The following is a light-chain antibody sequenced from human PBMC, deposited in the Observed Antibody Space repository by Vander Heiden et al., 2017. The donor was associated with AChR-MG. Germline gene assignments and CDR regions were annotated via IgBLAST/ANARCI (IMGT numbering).Light chain of an antibody. CDR1: RGSIASNY. V-gene: IGLV6-57*02. CDR2: EDN. Sequence: NFMLTQPHSVSESPGKTVTIYCTGSRGSIASNYVQWYQQRPGSAPTTVIYEDNQRPSGVPDRFSGSIDSSSNSASLTISGLKTEDEADYYCQSYDSSNQWVFGGGTKLTVL. J-gene: IGLJ3*02. CDR3: QSYDSSNQWV.